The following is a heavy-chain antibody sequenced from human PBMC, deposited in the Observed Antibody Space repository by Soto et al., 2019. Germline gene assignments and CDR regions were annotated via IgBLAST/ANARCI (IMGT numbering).Heavy chain of an antibody. V-gene: IGHV1-69*13. D-gene: IGHD5-18*01. Sequence: SVKVSCKASGGTFSSYAISWVRQAPGEGLEWMGGIIPIFGTANYAQRFQGRVTITADESTSTAYMELSSLRSEDTAVYYCARGGPTDTAMAYLFDYWGQGTLVTVSS. CDR2: IIPIFGTA. CDR1: GGTFSSYA. CDR3: ARGGPTDTAMAYLFDY. J-gene: IGHJ4*02.